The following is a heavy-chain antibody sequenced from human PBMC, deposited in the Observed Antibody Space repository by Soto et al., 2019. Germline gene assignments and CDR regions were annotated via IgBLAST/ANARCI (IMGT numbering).Heavy chain of an antibody. Sequence: SETLSLTCTFSCGSIISSSYYWGWIRQPPGKGLEWIGSIYYSGSTYYNPSLKSRVTISVDTSKNQFSLKLSSVTAADTAVYYCARHGEGMITFGGVIDPFDYWGQGTLVTVSS. J-gene: IGHJ4*02. CDR1: CGSIISSSYY. D-gene: IGHD3-16*02. CDR2: IYYSGST. V-gene: IGHV4-39*01. CDR3: ARHGEGMITFGGVIDPFDY.